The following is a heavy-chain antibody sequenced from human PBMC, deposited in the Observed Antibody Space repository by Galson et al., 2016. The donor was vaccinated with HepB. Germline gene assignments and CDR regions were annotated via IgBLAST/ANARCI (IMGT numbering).Heavy chain of an antibody. CDR3: ARAVMLGRGIDV. D-gene: IGHD3-10*01. J-gene: IGHJ6*02. Sequence: CAISGDSVYNNGAAWVWIRQSPSGGLEWLGRTFYRSTWENHYAGSVKNRVTISPDTSRNQFSLHLNSVTPEDTAVYYCARAVMLGRGIDVWGQGTTVTVSS. CDR1: GDSVYNNGAA. V-gene: IGHV6-1*01. CDR2: TFYRSTWEN.